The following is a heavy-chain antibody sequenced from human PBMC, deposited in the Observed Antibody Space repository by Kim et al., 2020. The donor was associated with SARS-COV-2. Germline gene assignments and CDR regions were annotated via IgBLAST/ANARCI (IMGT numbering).Heavy chain of an antibody. CDR3: ARVLARNWFDP. V-gene: IGHV4-59*01. D-gene: IGHD3-3*02. J-gene: IGHJ5*02. CDR2: IHYSGST. Sequence: SETLSLTCTVSGGSISSYYWSWIRQPPGKGLEWIGFIHYSGSTNYNPSLKSRVTISVATSKNQFTLKLSSVTAADTAVYFCARVLARNWFDPCGQGTLVTVSS. CDR1: GGSISSYY.